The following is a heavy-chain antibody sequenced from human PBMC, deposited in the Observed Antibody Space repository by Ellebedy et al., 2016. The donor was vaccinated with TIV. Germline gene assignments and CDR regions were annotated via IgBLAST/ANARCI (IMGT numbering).Heavy chain of an antibody. CDR2: VYYSGSP. J-gene: IGHJ4*02. CDR3: ARTNPWQPIDD. CDR1: GGSVSSTRYY. Sequence: MPSETLSLTFSVSGGSVSSTRYYWAWIRQPPGKGLEYIGCVYYSGSPYYNPSFKSRVTLSADTSKNQFSLNLRTVTAADTAVYYCARTNPWQPIDDWGQGILVSVSS. D-gene: IGHD1-14*01. V-gene: IGHV4-39*01.